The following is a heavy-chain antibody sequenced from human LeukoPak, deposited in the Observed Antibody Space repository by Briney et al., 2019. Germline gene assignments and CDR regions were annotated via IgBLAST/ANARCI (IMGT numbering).Heavy chain of an antibody. J-gene: IGHJ3*02. V-gene: IGHV3-53*01. CDR2: LYSGGST. CDR1: GFSVSTNY. D-gene: IGHD3-10*01. CDR3: ARDEGCGSGSFDI. Sequence: PGGSLRLSCAASGFSVSTNYMNRVRQAPGKGLEWVSVLYSGGSTYYADSVKGRFSISRDTSKNTLFLQMNSLRVEDTAVYYCARDEGCGSGSFDIWGQGRMVAVSS.